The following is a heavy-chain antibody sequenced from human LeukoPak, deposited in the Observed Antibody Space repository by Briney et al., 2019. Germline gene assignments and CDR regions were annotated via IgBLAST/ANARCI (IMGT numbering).Heavy chain of an antibody. CDR3: ARGDFWSGFSL. V-gene: IGHV4-59*01. CDR1: GGSISSYY. Sequence: SETLSLTCTVSGGSISSYYWSWIRQPPGKGLEWIGYIYHSGSTNYNPSLRSRVTISVDTSKNQFSLKLSSVTAADTAVYYCARGDFWSGFSLWGQGTLVTVSS. CDR2: IYHSGST. D-gene: IGHD3-3*01. J-gene: IGHJ4*02.